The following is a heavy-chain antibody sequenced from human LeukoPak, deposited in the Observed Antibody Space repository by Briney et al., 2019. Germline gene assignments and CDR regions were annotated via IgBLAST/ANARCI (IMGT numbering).Heavy chain of an antibody. CDR2: INPSGGST. J-gene: IGHJ4*02. CDR3: AREPKDIVVVPAAMSLRSGGFDY. D-gene: IGHD2-2*01. Sequence: ASVKVSCKASGGTFSSYAISWVRQAPGQGLEWMGIINPSGGSTSYAQKFQGRVTMTRDMSTSTVYMELSSLRSEDTAVYYCAREPKDIVVVPAAMSLRSGGFDYWGQGTLVTVSS. CDR1: GGTFSSYA. V-gene: IGHV1-46*01.